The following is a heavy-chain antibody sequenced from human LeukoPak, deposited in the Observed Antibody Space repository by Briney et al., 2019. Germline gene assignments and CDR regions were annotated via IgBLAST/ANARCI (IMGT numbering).Heavy chain of an antibody. D-gene: IGHD3-10*01. Sequence: GGSLRLSCAASEFTVSSNYMTWVRQAPGRGLEWVSAIGGSASTTYYADSVKGRFTISRDNSKNTLYLQMNSLRAEDTAVYYCAKAPAYYYGSGSFLAYWGQGTLVTVSS. CDR1: EFTVSSNY. V-gene: IGHV3-23*01. CDR3: AKAPAYYYGSGSFLAY. CDR2: IGGSASTT. J-gene: IGHJ4*02.